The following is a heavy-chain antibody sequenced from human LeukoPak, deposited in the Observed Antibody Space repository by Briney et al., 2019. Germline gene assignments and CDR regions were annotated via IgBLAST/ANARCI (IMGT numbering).Heavy chain of an antibody. CDR1: GFTFSSYA. J-gene: IGHJ5*02. V-gene: IGHV3-30-3*01. Sequence: PGRSLRLSLAASGFTFSSYAMQWVRQAPGKGLEWVAVISYDGSNKYYADSVKGRFTISRDNSKNTLYLQMNSLRAEDTAVYYCASDQGCSGGSCWGYNWVAPWGQGTLVTVSS. D-gene: IGHD2-15*01. CDR3: ASDQGCSGGSCWGYNWVAP. CDR2: ISYDGSNK.